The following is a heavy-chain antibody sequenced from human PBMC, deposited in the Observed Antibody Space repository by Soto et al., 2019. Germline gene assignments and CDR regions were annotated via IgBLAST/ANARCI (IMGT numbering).Heavy chain of an antibody. CDR3: ASDFYYYASSH. Sequence: QVQLVESGGGLVKAGGSLRLSCAASGFTFSDQYMTWIRQAPGKGLQWVAKISGSGAITYYADSVRGRFTVSRDNAKNSVYLQMDSLRAEDTAVYYCASDFYYYASSHWGQGTLLTVSS. D-gene: IGHD3-10*01. CDR1: GFTFSDQY. J-gene: IGHJ4*02. CDR2: ISGSGAIT. V-gene: IGHV3-11*01.